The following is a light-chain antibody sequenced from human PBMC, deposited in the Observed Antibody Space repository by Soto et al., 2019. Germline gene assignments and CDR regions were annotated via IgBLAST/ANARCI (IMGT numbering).Light chain of an antibody. CDR2: GNS. CDR1: SSNIGAGYD. Sequence: QAVLTQPPPVSGAPGQRVTISCTGSSSNIGAGYDVHWYQQLPGTAPKLLIYGNSSRPSGVPDRFSGSKSGTSASLAITGLQAEDEADYYCQSYDSSLSDVFGTGTKVTVL. CDR3: QSYDSSLSDV. J-gene: IGLJ1*01. V-gene: IGLV1-40*01.